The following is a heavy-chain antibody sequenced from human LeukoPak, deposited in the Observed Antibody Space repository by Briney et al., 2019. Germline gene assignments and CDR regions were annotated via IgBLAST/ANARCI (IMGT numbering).Heavy chain of an antibody. CDR2: IYYSGST. CDR3: ARLNYYYDSSGYYPSSPFDY. J-gene: IGHJ4*02. D-gene: IGHD3-22*01. CDR1: GGSISSSSYY. V-gene: IGHV4-39*01. Sequence: PSETLSLTCTVSGGSISSSSYYWGWIRQPPGKGLEWIGSIYYSGSTYYNPSLKSRVTISVDTSKNQFSQKLSSVTAADTAVYYCARLNYYYDSSGYYPSSPFDYWGQGTLVTVSS.